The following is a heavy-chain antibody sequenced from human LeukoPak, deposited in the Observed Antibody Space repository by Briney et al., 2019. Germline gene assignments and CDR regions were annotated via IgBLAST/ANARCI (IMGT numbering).Heavy chain of an antibody. J-gene: IGHJ4*02. CDR1: GGSISSYC. V-gene: IGHV4-59*08. CDR2: IYYSGST. D-gene: IGHD5-12*01. CDR3: ARHPGYSGYDFDY. Sequence: SETLSLTCTVSGGSISSYCWSWIRQPPGKGLEWIGYIYYSGSTNYNPSLKSRVTISVDTSKNQFSLKLSSVTAADTAVYYCARHPGYSGYDFDYWGQGTLVTVSS.